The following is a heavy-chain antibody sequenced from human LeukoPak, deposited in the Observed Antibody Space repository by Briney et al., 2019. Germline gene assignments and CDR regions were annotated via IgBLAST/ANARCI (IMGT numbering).Heavy chain of an antibody. J-gene: IGHJ4*02. CDR2: INPNSGGT. CDR1: GYTFTGYY. D-gene: IGHD1-1*01. Sequence: ASVKVSCKASGYTFTGYYMYWVRQAPGQGVEWMGWINPNSGGTNYAQKFQGRVTMTRDTSISTAYMEMSRLRSDDTAVYYCMRISGTTGEFNWGKGTLVTVSS. CDR3: MRISGTTGEFN. V-gene: IGHV1-2*02.